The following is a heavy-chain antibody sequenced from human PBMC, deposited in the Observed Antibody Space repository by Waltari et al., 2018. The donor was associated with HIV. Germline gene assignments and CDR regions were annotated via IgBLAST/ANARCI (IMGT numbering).Heavy chain of an antibody. CDR2: ISTYKGQT. J-gene: IGHJ4*02. CDR3: ARGENNEHDTAGSDH. CDR1: GYTFSNYG. Sequence: QVHLVQSGAEMRTLGASVRVSCKASGYTFSNYGFKWVRQAPGQGLEWIGWISTYKGQTIYAPKFQDRIALTTDTPTITAYLELRRLRSDDTALYYCARGENNEHDTAGSDHWGQGTLLTVSS. D-gene: IGHD3-10*01. V-gene: IGHV1-18*04.